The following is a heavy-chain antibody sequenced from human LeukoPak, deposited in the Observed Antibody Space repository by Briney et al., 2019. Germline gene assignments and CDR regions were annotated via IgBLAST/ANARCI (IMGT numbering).Heavy chain of an antibody. CDR3: ARKRAYITIFYFDY. CDR2: INHSGST. J-gene: IGHJ4*02. D-gene: IGHD3-3*01. CDR1: GGSFSGYY. Sequence: PSETLSLTCAVYGGSFSGYYWIWIRQPPGKGLEWIGEINHSGSTNYNPSLKSRVTISVDTSKNQFSLKLSSVTAADTAVYYCARKRAYITIFYFDYWGQGTLVTVPS. V-gene: IGHV4-34*01.